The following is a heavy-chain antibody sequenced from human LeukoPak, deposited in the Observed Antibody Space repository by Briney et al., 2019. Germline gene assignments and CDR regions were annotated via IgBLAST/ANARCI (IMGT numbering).Heavy chain of an antibody. CDR1: GFTFSSYA. CDR2: ISGSGGST. CDR3: AKDQVGDYGMDV. D-gene: IGHD3-16*01. Sequence: AGGSLRLSCAASGFTFSSYAMSWVRQAPGKGLEWVSAISGSGGSTYYADSVKGRFTISRDNSKNTLYLQMNSLRAEDTAVYYCAKDQVGDYGMDVWGQGTTVTVPS. J-gene: IGHJ6*02. V-gene: IGHV3-23*01.